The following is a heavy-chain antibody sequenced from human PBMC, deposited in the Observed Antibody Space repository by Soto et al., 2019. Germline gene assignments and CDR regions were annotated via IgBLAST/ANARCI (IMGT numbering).Heavy chain of an antibody. J-gene: IGHJ4*02. CDR3: ARGYVIAAAFDY. D-gene: IGHD6-13*01. V-gene: IGHV3-30*09. CDR1: GFTFSSYA. CDR2: ISYDGSNK. Sequence: GGSLRLSCAASGFTFSSYAMHWVRQAPGKGLEWVAVISYDGSNKYYADSVKGRFAISRDNSKNTLYLQMNSLRAEDTAVYYCARGYVIAAAFDYWGQGTLVTVSS.